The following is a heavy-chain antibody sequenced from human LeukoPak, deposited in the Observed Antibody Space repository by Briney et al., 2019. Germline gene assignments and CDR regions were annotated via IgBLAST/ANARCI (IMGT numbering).Heavy chain of an antibody. J-gene: IGHJ4*02. CDR3: ARGRGVRGDITYYFDY. V-gene: IGHV4-34*01. D-gene: IGHD3-10*01. CDR2: INHSGST. Sequence: SETLSLTCAVYGGSFSGYYWSWIRQPPGKGLEWIGEINHSGSTNYNPSLKSRVTISVDTSKNQFSLKLSSVTAADTAVYYCARGRGVRGDITYYFDYWGQGTLVTVSS. CDR1: GGSFSGYY.